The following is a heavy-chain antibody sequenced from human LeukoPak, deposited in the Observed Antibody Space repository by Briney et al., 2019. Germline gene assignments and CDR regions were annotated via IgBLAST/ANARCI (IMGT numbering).Heavy chain of an antibody. V-gene: IGHV1-46*01. Sequence: ASVKVSCKASGYTFTSYYMHWVRQAPGQGLEWMGIINPSGGSTSYAQKFQGRVTMTRDTSTSTVYMELSSLRSEDTAVYYCESDNHSKNRKGYFDYWGQGTLVTVSS. J-gene: IGHJ4*02. CDR1: GYTFTSYY. D-gene: IGHD1-14*01. CDR2: INPSGGST. CDR3: ESDNHSKNRKGYFDY.